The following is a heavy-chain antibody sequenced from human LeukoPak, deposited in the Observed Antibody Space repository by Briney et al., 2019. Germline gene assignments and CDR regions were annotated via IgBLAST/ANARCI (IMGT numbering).Heavy chain of an antibody. V-gene: IGHV3-30*18. J-gene: IGHJ6*02. CDR2: ISYDGSNK. Sequence: QSGGSLRLSCAASGFTFSSYGMHWVRQAPGKGLEWVAVISYDGSNKYYADSVKGRFTISRDNSKNTLYLQMNSLSAEDTAVYYCAKDQSQTTVTTYYYYGMDVWGQGTTVTVSS. D-gene: IGHD4-11*01. CDR3: AKDQSQTTVTTYYYYGMDV. CDR1: GFTFSSYG.